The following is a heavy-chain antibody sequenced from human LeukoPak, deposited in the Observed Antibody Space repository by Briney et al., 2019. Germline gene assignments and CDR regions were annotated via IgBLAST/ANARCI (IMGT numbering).Heavy chain of an antibody. Sequence: GGSLRLSCAASGFTFSSYEMNWVRQAPGKGLEWVSYISSSGSAIYYADSVKGRFTISRDNAKNSLYLQMNSLRAEDTAVYYCARALYCSSTSCPLYYGMDVWGRGTTVPVSS. D-gene: IGHD2-2*01. V-gene: IGHV3-48*03. CDR2: ISSSGSAI. CDR3: ARALYCSSTSCPLYYGMDV. CDR1: GFTFSSYE. J-gene: IGHJ6*04.